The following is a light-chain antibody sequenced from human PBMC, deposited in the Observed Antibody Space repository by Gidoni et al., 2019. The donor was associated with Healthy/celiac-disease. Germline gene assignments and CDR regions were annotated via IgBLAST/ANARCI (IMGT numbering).Light chain of an antibody. CDR2: GAS. V-gene: IGKV3-20*01. CDR3: QQYGSSPIT. Sequence: EIVLTQSPGTLSLSPGERATLSCRASQSVSSRDLAWYPHKPGQAPRPPIYGASRRATGIPDRFSGSGSGTDFTLTISRLEPEDFAVYYCQQYGSSPITFGQGTRLEIK. J-gene: IGKJ5*01. CDR1: QSVSSRD.